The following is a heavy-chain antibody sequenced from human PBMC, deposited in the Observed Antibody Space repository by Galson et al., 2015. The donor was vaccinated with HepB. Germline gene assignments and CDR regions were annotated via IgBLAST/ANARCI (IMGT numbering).Heavy chain of an antibody. CDR1: GFSLSTSGMR. Sequence: PALVKPTQTLTLTCTFSGFSLSTSGMRVSWIRQPPGKALEWLARIDWDDDKYCSTSLKTRLTISKDTSKNQVVLTMTNMDPVDTATYYCARIPPFAYYDFWSGYSRCFYLHYYYMDVWGKGTTVTVSS. CDR2: IDWDDDK. D-gene: IGHD3-3*01. CDR3: ARIPPFAYYDFWSGYSRCFYLHYYYMDV. J-gene: IGHJ6*03. V-gene: IGHV2-70*04.